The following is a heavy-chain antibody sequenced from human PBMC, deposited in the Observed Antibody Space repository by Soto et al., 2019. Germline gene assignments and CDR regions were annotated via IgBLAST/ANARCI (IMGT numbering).Heavy chain of an antibody. V-gene: IGHV1-18*04. Sequence: QVLLVQSGAEVKKPGASVKVACKASGYSFSTYGVSWVRQAPGQGLEWMGWLNTGDGNTAYAQKLQGRITLTTDTSTTTAYMELRSLRTDDTDMYSGARGENYWSARDDVDHWGQGTLVTVSS. CDR1: GYSFSTYG. J-gene: IGHJ4*02. D-gene: IGHD3-10*01. CDR2: LNTGDGNT. CDR3: ARGENYWSARDDVDH.